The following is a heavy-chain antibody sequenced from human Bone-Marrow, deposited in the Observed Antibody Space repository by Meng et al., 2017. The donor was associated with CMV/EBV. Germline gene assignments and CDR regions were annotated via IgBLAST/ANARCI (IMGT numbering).Heavy chain of an antibody. CDR2: IKQDGSEK. CDR1: GFTFSSYW. V-gene: IGHV3-7*01. D-gene: IGHD5-18*01. CDR3: AKFPGYNYGSFDS. J-gene: IGHJ4*02. Sequence: GGSLEISCAASGFTFSSYWMSWVRQAPGKGLEWVVNIKQDGSEKYYVDAVKGRFTISRDNAKNSLYLQMNSLRVEDTAVYYCAKFPGYNYGSFDSWGQGTLVTVSS.